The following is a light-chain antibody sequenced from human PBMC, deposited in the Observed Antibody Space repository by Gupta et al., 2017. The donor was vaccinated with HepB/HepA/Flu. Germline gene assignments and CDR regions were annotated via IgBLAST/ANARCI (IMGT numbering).Light chain of an antibody. CDR1: RSDVGIS. Sequence: QSALTQPASVSGSPGQSSTIYCTGIRSDVGISVFWYQQYTGKSPKLIIYSVTNRPSGVSNRFSGSKSGNTASLTISGLQAEDEADYYCSSYTSSETWVFGGGTKLTVL. CDR2: SVT. V-gene: IGLV2-14*03. J-gene: IGLJ3*02. CDR3: SSYTSSETWV.